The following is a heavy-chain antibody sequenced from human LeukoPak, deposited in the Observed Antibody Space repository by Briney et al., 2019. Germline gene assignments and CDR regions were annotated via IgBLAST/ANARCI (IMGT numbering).Heavy chain of an antibody. CDR1: GFTFSSYG. V-gene: IGHV3-30*02. CDR3: AKDQAQYYFDY. Sequence: GGSLRLSCAASGFTFSSYGMHWVRQAPGKGLEWVTFIRYDESNKYYADSVKGRFTISRDNSKNTLYLQMNSLRAEDTAVYYCAKDQAQYYFDYWGQGTLVTVSS. J-gene: IGHJ4*02. CDR2: IRYDESNK.